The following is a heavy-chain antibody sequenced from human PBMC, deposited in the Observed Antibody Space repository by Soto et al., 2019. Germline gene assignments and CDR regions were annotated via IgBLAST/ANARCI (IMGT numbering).Heavy chain of an antibody. CDR3: VMVDNYVTPSPQDV. J-gene: IGHJ6*02. D-gene: IGHD3-16*01. CDR1: GYIFVNYG. CDR2: ISPYTGNT. Sequence: ASVKVSCKASGYIFVNYGIAWVRQAPGQGLEWMGWISPYTGNTHSATKVQGRLTMTTDTSTSTAYMDLGSLTSDDTAVYYCVMVDNYVTPSPQDVWGQGTTVTVSS. V-gene: IGHV1-18*01.